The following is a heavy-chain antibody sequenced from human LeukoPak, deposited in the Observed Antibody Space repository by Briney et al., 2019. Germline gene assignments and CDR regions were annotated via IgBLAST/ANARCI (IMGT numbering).Heavy chain of an antibody. Sequence: KPSETLSLTCTVSGGSISSSSYYWGWIRQPPGKGLEWIGSIYYSGSTYYNPSLKSRVTISVDTSENQFSLKLSSVTAADTAVYYCAREDYGDYSYYYYGMDVWGQGTTVTVSS. J-gene: IGHJ6*02. CDR3: AREDYGDYSYYYYGMDV. V-gene: IGHV4-39*02. CDR1: GGSISSSSYY. CDR2: IYYSGST. D-gene: IGHD4-17*01.